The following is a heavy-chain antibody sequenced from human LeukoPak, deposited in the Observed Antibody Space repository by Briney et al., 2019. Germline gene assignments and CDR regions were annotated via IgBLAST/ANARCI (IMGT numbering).Heavy chain of an antibody. V-gene: IGHV4-34*01. D-gene: IGHD3-16*01. CDR3: ARAQGLLRLGKNWFGP. J-gene: IGHJ5*02. CDR2: INHSGST. CDR1: GGSFSGYY. Sequence: PSETLSLTCAVYGGSFSGYYWSWIRQPPGKGLEWIGEINHSGSTNCNPSLKSRVTISVDTSKNQFSLKLSSVTAADTAVYYCARAQGLLRLGKNWFGPWGQGTLVTVSS.